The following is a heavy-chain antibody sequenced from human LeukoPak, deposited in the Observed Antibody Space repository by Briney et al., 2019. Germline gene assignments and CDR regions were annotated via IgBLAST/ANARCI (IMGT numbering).Heavy chain of an antibody. CDR2: LKFDGTIT. CDR3: AGQANNWFDP. Sequence: PGGSLRLSCAASGFTISSYWMHWVRQAPGKGLVWVSRLKFDGTITQYADSVKGRFTVSRDNAKNTLYLQMDSLRAEDTAVYYCAGQANNWFDPWGQGTLVTVSS. V-gene: IGHV3-74*03. J-gene: IGHJ5*02. CDR1: GFTISSYW.